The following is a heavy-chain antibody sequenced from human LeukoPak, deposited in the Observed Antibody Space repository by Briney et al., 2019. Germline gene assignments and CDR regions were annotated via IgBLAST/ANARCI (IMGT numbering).Heavy chain of an antibody. CDR2: IYYSGST. V-gene: IGHV4-59*08. Sequence: SETLSLTCTVSGGSISSYYWSWIRQPPGKGLEWIGYIYYSGSTNYNPSLKSRVTISVDTSKNQFSLKLSSVTAADTAVYYCARVRAYYDILTGYCPNWYFDLWGRGTLVTVSS. J-gene: IGHJ2*01. CDR1: GGSISSYY. D-gene: IGHD3-9*01. CDR3: ARVRAYYDILTGYCPNWYFDL.